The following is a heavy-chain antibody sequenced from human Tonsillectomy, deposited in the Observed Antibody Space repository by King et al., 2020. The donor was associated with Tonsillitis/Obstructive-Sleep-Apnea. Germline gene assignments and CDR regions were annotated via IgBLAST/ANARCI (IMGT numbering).Heavy chain of an antibody. CDR2: ISSSSSYT. V-gene: IGHV3-11*06. D-gene: IGHD1-26*01. CDR1: GFTFSDYY. J-gene: IGHJ4*02. CDR3: ARDAKLGTFDY. Sequence: VQLVESGGGLVKPGGSLRLSCAASGFTFSDYYMSWIRQAPGKGLEWVSYISSSSSYTNYADYVKGRFTISRDNAKNSLYLQMNSLRAEDTAVYYCARDAKLGTFDYWGQGTVDTVSS.